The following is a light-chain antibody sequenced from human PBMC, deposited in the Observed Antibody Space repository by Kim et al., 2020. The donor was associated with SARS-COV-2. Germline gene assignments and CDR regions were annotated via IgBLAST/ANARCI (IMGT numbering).Light chain of an antibody. CDR2: SNN. J-gene: IGLJ1*01. V-gene: IGLV1-44*01. CDR3: AAWDDSLNGPLCV. Sequence: PRSAAGTPGQRVTISCSGSSSNIGSNTVNWYQQLPGTAPKLLIYSNNQRPSGVPDRFSGSKSGTSASLAISGLQSEDEADYYCAAWDDSLNGPLCVFG. CDR1: SSNIGSNT.